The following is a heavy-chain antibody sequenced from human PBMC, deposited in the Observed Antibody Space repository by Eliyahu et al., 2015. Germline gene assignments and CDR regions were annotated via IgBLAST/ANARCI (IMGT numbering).Heavy chain of an antibody. CDR1: GGSISSSSYY. V-gene: IGHV4-39*01. CDR2: IYYSGST. J-gene: IGHJ4*02. CDR3: ARQFTIAAAGMGLDY. D-gene: IGHD6-13*01. Sequence: QVQLQESGPGLVKPSETLSLTCTVSGGSISSSSYYWGWIRQPPGKGLEWIGSIYYSGSTYYNPSLKSRVTISIDTSKNQFSLNLTSVTAADTAVYYCARQFTIAAAGMGLDYWGQGTLVTVSS.